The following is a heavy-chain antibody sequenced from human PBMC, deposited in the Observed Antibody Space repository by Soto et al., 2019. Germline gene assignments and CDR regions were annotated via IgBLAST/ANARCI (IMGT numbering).Heavy chain of an antibody. J-gene: IGHJ4*02. V-gene: IGHV3-48*04. CDR2: ISNSGSTK. CDR1: GFTFSSYS. D-gene: IGHD3-10*01. CDR3: ARVKGSYAIDY. Sequence: PVGSLRLSCAASGFTFSSYSMNWVRQAPGKGLEWVSYISNSGSTKHYADSVKGRFTISRDNAKNSLYLQMNSLRAEDTAVYSCARVKGSYAIDYWGQGTLVTVSS.